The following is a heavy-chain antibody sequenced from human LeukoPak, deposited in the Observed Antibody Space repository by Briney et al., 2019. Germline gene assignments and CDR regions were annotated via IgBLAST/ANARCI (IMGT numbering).Heavy chain of an antibody. CDR1: GGTFSSYA. CDR2: IIPILGIA. D-gene: IGHD6-6*01. CDR3: ASSRIAARSSQYYYYMDV. Sequence: SVKVSCKASGGTFSSYAISWVRQAPGQGLEWMGSIIPILGIANYAQKFQGRVTITADKSTSTAYMELSSLRSEDTAVYYCASSRIAARSSQYYYYMDVWGKGTTVTVSS. V-gene: IGHV1-69*04. J-gene: IGHJ6*03.